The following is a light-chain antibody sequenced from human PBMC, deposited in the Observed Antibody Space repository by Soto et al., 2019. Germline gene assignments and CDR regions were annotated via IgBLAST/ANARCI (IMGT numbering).Light chain of an antibody. CDR1: QSIEKS. CDR3: QQYNTSSWT. V-gene: IGKV1-5*01. CDR2: DAS. Sequence: DILMTQSPSTLSASVGARVTISCRASQSIEKSLAWYQQKPGKAPKLLIYDASTLETGVPSRFRGSGSGAEFTLAISSQQADDFATYYCQQYNTSSWTFGQGTKVEIK. J-gene: IGKJ1*01.